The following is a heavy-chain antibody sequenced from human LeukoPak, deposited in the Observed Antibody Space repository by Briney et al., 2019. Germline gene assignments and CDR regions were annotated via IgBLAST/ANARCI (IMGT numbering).Heavy chain of an antibody. V-gene: IGHV4-59*08. J-gene: IGHJ1*01. CDR2: IYHTGTT. Sequence: SETLSLTCTVPGGSLSPYYWTWIRQPPRKGLEWIGYIYHTGTTGYNPSLNSRVTISVETSKNQFSLRLNSVTAADTAIYYCARLDSGDHGNIPHWGQGTLVTVSS. D-gene: IGHD1-26*01. CDR1: GGSLSPYY. CDR3: ARLDSGDHGNIPH.